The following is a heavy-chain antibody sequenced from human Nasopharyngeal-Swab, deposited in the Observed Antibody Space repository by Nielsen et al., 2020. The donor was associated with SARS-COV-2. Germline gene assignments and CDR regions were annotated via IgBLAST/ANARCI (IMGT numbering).Heavy chain of an antibody. D-gene: IGHD1-26*01. J-gene: IGHJ3*01. CDR3: VRIVGAPGAFDV. V-gene: IGHV2-26*01. Sequence: RQAPGKALEWLAHIFSNDEKSYSSSLKSRLTISKDTSKSQVVLTMTNMDPVDTATYYCVRIVGAPGAFDVWGQGTMVTVSS. CDR2: IFSNDEK.